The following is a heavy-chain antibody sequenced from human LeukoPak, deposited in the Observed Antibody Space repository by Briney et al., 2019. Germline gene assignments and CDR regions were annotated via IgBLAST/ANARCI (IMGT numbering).Heavy chain of an antibody. V-gene: IGHV3-66*01. D-gene: IGHD2/OR15-2a*01. CDR2: AYSGGST. CDR1: GFTVSGNY. Sequence: GGSLRLSCAASGFTVSGNYMSWVRQAPGKGLEWVSVAYSGGSTYYADSVKGRFTISRDDSKNTLSLQMNSLRAEDTAVYYYARDTFYYGMDVWGQGTTVTVSS. CDR3: ARDTFYYGMDV. J-gene: IGHJ6*02.